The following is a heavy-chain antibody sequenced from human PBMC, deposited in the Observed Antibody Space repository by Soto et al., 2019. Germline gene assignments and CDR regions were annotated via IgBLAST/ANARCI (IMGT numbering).Heavy chain of an antibody. CDR3: ARDLNAVAALRPYYYYGMDV. V-gene: IGHV3-30-3*01. D-gene: IGHD6-19*01. CDR1: GFTFSSYA. J-gene: IGHJ6*02. Sequence: GGSLRLSCAASGFTFSSYAMHWVRQAPGKGLEWVAVISYDGSNKYYADSVKGRFTISRDNSKNTLYLQMNSLRAEDTAVYYCARDLNAVAALRPYYYYGMDVWGQGSLVTVSS. CDR2: ISYDGSNK.